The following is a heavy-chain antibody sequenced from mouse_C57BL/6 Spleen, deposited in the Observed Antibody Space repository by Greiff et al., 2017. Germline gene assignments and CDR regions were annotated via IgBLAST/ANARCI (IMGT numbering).Heavy chain of an antibody. CDR3: TRDHYYGSPYYFDY. V-gene: IGHV5-9-1*02. D-gene: IGHD1-1*01. CDR1: GFTFSSYA. J-gene: IGHJ2*01. Sequence: EVMLVESGEGLVKPGGSLKLSCAASGFTFSSYAMSWVRQTPEKRLEWVAYISSGGDYIYYADTVKGRFTISRDNARNTLYLQMSSLKSEDTAMYYCTRDHYYGSPYYFDYWGQGTTLTVSS. CDR2: ISSGGDYI.